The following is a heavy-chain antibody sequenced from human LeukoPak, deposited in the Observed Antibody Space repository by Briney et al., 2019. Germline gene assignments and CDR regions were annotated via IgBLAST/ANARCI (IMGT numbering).Heavy chain of an antibody. CDR3: ARDLVPAIIGRGMDV. Sequence: ASVKVSCKASGYTFTSYAINWVRQAPGQRLEWMGWISAYSGNTKSAQKLQGRVTMTTDTSTSTAYMELRSLRSDDTAVYYCARDLVPAIIGRGMDVGGKGTTVTVSS. CDR1: GYTFTSYA. J-gene: IGHJ6*04. V-gene: IGHV1-18*01. CDR2: ISAYSGNT. D-gene: IGHD2-2*01.